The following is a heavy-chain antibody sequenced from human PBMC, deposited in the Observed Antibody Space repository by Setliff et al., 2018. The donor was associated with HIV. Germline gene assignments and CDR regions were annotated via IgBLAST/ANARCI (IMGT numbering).Heavy chain of an antibody. Sequence: TLSLTCAVSGYSISRGYFWVWVRQPPGKGLEWIGYIYSSGSTNYNPSLKSRVTISVDTSKNQFSLKLRSVTAADTAVFYCARVKYSYAQGFYYGMDVWGQGTTVTVSS. D-gene: IGHD5-18*01. CDR1: GYSISRGYF. V-gene: IGHV4-61*01. CDR3: ARVKYSYAQGFYYGMDV. J-gene: IGHJ6*02. CDR2: IYSSGST.